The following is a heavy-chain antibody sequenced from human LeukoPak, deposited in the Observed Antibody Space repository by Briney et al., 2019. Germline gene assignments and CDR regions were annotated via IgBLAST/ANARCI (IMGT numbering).Heavy chain of an antibody. Sequence: GGSLRLSCAASGFTFSSYSMNWVRQAPGKGLEWVSSISSSSSYIYYADSVKGRFTISRDNAKNSLYLQMNSLRAEDTAVYYCAGRDLMVVSWGLDPWGQGTLVTVSS. J-gene: IGHJ5*02. CDR3: AGRDLMVVSWGLDP. CDR2: ISSSSSYI. CDR1: GFTFSSYS. V-gene: IGHV3-21*01. D-gene: IGHD2-15*01.